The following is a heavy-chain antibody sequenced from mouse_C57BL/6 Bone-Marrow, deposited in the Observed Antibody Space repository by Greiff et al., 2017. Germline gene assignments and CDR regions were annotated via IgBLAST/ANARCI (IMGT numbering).Heavy chain of an antibody. Sequence: EVKLMESGGGLVQPGESLKLSCESNEYEFTSHDMSWVRKTPEKRLELVAAINSDGGSTYYPDTMERRFIISRDNTKKTLYLQMSSLRSEDTALYYCARQTVVATRYFDYWGQGTTLTVSS. J-gene: IGHJ2*01. V-gene: IGHV5-2*01. CDR2: INSDGGST. CDR1: EYEFTSHD. D-gene: IGHD1-1*01. CDR3: ARQTVVATRYFDY.